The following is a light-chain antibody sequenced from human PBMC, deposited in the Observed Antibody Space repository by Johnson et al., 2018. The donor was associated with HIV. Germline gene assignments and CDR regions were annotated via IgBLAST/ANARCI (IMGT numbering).Light chain of an antibody. J-gene: IGLJ1*01. V-gene: IGLV1-51*01. CDR2: DNN. CDR3: GTWDSSLSGGV. CDR1: SCDIGNNY. Sequence: QSVLTQSPSVSAAPGQKVTISCSKSSCDIGNNYVSWHQQFPGTAPKFLIYDNNNRPSGIPDRISGSKSGTSATLGITRLQAGDEADYYCGTWDSSLSGGVFGSGTKVTVL.